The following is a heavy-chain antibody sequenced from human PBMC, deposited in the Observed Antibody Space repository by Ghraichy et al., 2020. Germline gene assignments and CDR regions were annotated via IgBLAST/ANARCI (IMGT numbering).Heavy chain of an antibody. Sequence: SETLSLTCTVSGGSISSYYWSWIRQPPGKGLEWIGYIYYSGSTNYNPSLKSRVTISVDTSKNQFSLKLSSVTAADTAVYYCAREEVMAGTALWGQGTLVTVSS. CDR2: IYYSGST. CDR3: AREEVMAGTAL. D-gene: IGHD6-19*01. CDR1: GGSISSYY. J-gene: IGHJ4*02. V-gene: IGHV4-59*01.